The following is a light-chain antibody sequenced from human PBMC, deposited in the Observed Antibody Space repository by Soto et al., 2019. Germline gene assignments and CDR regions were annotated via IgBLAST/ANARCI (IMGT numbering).Light chain of an antibody. CDR2: ATS. J-gene: IGKJ2*01. Sequence: EIVLTQSPGTLSLSPGXRATLSCRASQSVDSTYLAWYQQKPDQSPRLLIYATSTRAAGIPDRFSGSGSGTDFTLTISRLEPDDVAVYYCQQYDTSPPMYTFGQGTKVEIK. CDR1: QSVDSTY. CDR3: QQYDTSPPMYT. V-gene: IGKV3-20*01.